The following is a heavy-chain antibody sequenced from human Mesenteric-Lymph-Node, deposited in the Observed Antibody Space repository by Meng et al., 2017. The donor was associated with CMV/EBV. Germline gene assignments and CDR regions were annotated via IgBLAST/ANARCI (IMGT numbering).Heavy chain of an antibody. D-gene: IGHD4-17*01. V-gene: IGHV3-30*02. CDR2: IRYDGSNK. J-gene: IGHJ4*02. Sequence: GESLKISCAASGFTFSSYGMHWVRQAPGKGLEWVAFIRYDGSNKYYADSVKGRFTISRDNSKNTLYLQMNSLRAEDTAVYYCAKFPDYGDSLDYWGQGTLVTVSS. CDR3: AKFPDYGDSLDY. CDR1: GFTFSSYG.